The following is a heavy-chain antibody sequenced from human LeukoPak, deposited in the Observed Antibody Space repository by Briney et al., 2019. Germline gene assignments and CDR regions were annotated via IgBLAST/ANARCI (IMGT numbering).Heavy chain of an antibody. D-gene: IGHD6-19*01. CDR2: ISAYNGNT. CDR1: GYTFTSYG. J-gene: IGHJ4*02. Sequence: GASVKVSCKASGYTFTSYGISWVRQAPGQGLEWMGWISAYNGNTNYAQKLQGRVTMTTDTSTSTAYMELRSLRSDDTAVYYCARQSSGWFPGYFDYWGQGTLVTVSS. V-gene: IGHV1-18*01. CDR3: ARQSSGWFPGYFDY.